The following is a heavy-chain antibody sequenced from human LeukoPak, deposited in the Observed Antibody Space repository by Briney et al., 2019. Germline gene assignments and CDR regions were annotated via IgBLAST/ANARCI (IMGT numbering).Heavy chain of an antibody. CDR1: GFTVSSNY. V-gene: IGHV3-53*04. CDR2: IYSGGST. D-gene: IGHD3-10*01. CDR3: AKDMRYYGSGSLLFSGMDV. J-gene: IGHJ6*02. Sequence: GGSLRLSCAASGFTVSSNYMSWVRQAPGKGLEWVSVIYSGGSTYYADSVKGRFTISRHNSKNTLYLQMNSLGAEDTALYYCAKDMRYYGSGSLLFSGMDVWGQGTTVTVSS.